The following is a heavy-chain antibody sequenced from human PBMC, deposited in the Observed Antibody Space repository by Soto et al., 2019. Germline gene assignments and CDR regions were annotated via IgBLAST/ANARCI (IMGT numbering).Heavy chain of an antibody. J-gene: IGHJ4*02. CDR1: GSRFSNYV. CDR3: AREGRGKKAGYNGLVSLGY. CDR2: IIPIFNTT. Sequence: QVQLVQSGAEVKTPGSSLKVSCTVSGSRFSNYVISWVRQAPGHGLEWLGRIIPIFNTTQYAQKFQGRVTITADKSRHTASLELSSLRSEDTAVYYCAREGRGKKAGYNGLVSLGYWGQGTLVTVSS. D-gene: IGHD6-19*01. V-gene: IGHV1-69*06.